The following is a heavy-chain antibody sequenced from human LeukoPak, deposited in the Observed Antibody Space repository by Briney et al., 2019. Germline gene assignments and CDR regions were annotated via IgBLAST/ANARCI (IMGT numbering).Heavy chain of an antibody. D-gene: IGHD1-26*01. CDR3: AKDGRGATMFYYGMDV. CDR2: ISGSGGST. CDR1: GFTFSSYA. V-gene: IGHV3-23*01. J-gene: IGHJ6*02. Sequence: GGSLRLSCAASGFTFSSYAMSWVRQAPGKGLEWVSAISGSGGSTYYADSVKGRFTISRDNSKNKLYLQMNSLRAEDTAVYYCAKDGRGATMFYYGMDVWGQGTTVTVSS.